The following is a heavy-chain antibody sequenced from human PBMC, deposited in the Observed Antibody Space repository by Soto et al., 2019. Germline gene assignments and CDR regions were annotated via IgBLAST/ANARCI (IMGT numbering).Heavy chain of an antibody. D-gene: IGHD5-18*01. Sequence: GASVKVSCKASGYTFTSYYMHWVRQAPGQGLEWMGIINPSGGSTSYAQKFQGRVTMTRDTSTSTVYMELSSLRSEDTAVYYCAVWGGTKNVDTAMVYYYYGMDVWGQGTTVTVSS. CDR2: INPSGGST. CDR3: AVWGGTKNVDTAMVYYYYGMDV. CDR1: GYTFTSYY. V-gene: IGHV1-46*01. J-gene: IGHJ6*02.